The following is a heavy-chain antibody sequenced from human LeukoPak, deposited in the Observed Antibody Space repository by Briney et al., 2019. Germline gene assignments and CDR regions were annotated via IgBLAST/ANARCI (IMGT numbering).Heavy chain of an antibody. J-gene: IGHJ3*02. CDR2: IYSGGST. CDR1: GFTVSSNY. V-gene: IGHV3-66*02. Sequence: PGGSLRLSCAASGFTVSSNYMSWVRQAPGRGLEWVSVIYSGGSTYYADSVKGRFTISRDNSKNTLYLQMNSLRAEDTAVDYCARDNEGVEGATDAFDIWGQGTTVTVSS. D-gene: IGHD1-26*01. CDR3: ARDNEGVEGATDAFDI.